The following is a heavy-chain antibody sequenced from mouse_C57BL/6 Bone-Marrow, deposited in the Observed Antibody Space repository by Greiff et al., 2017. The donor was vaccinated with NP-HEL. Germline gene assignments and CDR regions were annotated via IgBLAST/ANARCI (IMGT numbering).Heavy chain of an antibody. CDR2: IDPSDSET. CDR3: ARVDFYWYFCG. J-gene: IGHJ1*03. Sequence: QVQLQQPGAELVRPGSSVKLSCKASGYTFTSYWMHWVKQRPIQGLEWIGNIDPSDSETHYNQKFKDKATLTVDKSSSTAYMQLSSLTSEDSAVYYCARVDFYWYFCGWGTGTTVTVSS. CDR1: GYTFTSYW. V-gene: IGHV1-52*01.